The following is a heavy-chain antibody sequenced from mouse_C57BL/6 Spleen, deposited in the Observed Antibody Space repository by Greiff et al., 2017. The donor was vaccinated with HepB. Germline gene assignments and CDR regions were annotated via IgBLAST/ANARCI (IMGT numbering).Heavy chain of an antibody. J-gene: IGHJ1*03. D-gene: IGHD1-1*01. Sequence: EVQLQESEGGLVQPGSSMKLSCTASGFTFSDYYMAWVRQVPEKGLEWVANINYDGSSTYYLDSLKSRFIISRDNAKNILYLQMSSLKSEDTATYYCARDQAYYYGSSYWYFDVWGTGTTVTVSS. V-gene: IGHV5-16*01. CDR2: INYDGSST. CDR3: ARDQAYYYGSSYWYFDV. CDR1: GFTFSDYY.